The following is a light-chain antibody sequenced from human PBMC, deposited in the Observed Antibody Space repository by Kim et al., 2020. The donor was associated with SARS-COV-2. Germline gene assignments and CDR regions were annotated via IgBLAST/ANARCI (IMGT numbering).Light chain of an antibody. J-gene: IGKJ4*01. CDR2: AAS. CDR3: QQGNSFLGST. Sequence: VGDRVTITCRASQGGYNWVAWYQQKPGTAPKLLIFAASTLQSGVPSRFSGSGSDTEFTLTISSLQPEDSAIYYCQQGNSFLGSTFGGGTKVDIK. V-gene: IGKV1D-12*01. CDR1: QGGYNW.